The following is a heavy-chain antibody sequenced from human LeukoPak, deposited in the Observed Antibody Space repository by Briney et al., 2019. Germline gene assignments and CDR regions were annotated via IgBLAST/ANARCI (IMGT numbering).Heavy chain of an antibody. CDR1: GYTFTSYG. D-gene: IGHD3-3*01. CDR2: ISAYNGNT. CDR3: ARQAFYDFWSGYYTGVSYFDY. V-gene: IGHV1-18*01. Sequence: GASVKVSCKASGYTFTSYGISWVRQAPGQGLEWMGWISAYNGNTNYAQKLQGRVTMTTDTSTSTAYMELRSLRSDDTAVYYCARQAFYDFWSGYYTGVSYFDYWGQGTLVTVSS. J-gene: IGHJ4*02.